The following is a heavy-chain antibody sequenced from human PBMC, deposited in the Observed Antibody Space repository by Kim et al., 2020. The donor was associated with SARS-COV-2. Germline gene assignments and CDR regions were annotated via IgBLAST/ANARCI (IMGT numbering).Heavy chain of an antibody. D-gene: IGHD4-4*01. J-gene: IGHJ5*02. CDR3: ARESSAYYRGLDP. Sequence: YNRSLKTRVTISVDTSKNQFSLKLSSVTAADTAVYYCARESSAYYRGLDPWGPGTLVTVSS. V-gene: IGHV4-34*01.